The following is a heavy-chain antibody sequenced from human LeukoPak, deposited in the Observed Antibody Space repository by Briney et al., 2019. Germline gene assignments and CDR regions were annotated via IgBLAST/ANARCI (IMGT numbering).Heavy chain of an antibody. CDR1: GYTFTGYY. D-gene: IGHD2-21*02. J-gene: IGHJ6*04. Sequence: ASVKVSCKASGYTFTGYYMHWVRQAPGQGLEWMGRINPNSGGANYAQKFQGRVTMTRATSISTAYMELSRLRSDDTAVYHCARDFCGGGCYSRSTYMDVWGKGTTVTVSS. V-gene: IGHV1-2*06. CDR2: INPNSGGA. CDR3: ARDFCGGGCYSRSTYMDV.